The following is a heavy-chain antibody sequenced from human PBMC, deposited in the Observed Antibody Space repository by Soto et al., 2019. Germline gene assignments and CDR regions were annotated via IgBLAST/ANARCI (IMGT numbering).Heavy chain of an antibody. CDR2: IYYSGST. V-gene: IGHV4-59*01. Sequence: PSEPLSLSWTVAWGSSSSYYCSWIRQPPGKGLEWIGYIYYSGSTNYNPSLKSRVTISVDTSKNQFSLKLSSVTAADTAVYYCARAVASPYGMDVWGQATTLTVS. D-gene: IGHD2-15*01. CDR1: WGSSSSYY. J-gene: IGHJ6*02. CDR3: ARAVASPYGMDV.